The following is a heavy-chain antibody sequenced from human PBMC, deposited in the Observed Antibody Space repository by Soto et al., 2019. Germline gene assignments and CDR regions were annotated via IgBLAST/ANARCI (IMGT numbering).Heavy chain of an antibody. D-gene: IGHD3-22*01. CDR3: ARNYYDSSDRDYLDY. V-gene: IGHV1-69*06. CDR2: IIPIFGTA. J-gene: IGHJ4*02. CDR1: GGTFSSYA. Sequence: GPSVKVSCKASGGTFSSYAISWVRQAPGQGLEWMGGIIPIFGTANYAQKFQGRVTMTADKSTSTAYMELSRLRSEDTAVYYCARNYYDSSDRDYLDYWGQGTPVTVSS.